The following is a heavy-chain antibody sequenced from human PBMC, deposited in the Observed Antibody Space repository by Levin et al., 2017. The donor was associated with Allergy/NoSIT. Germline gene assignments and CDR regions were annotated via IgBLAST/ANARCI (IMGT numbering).Heavy chain of an antibody. J-gene: IGHJ4*02. Sequence: GGSLRLSCAASGFTFSSYSMNWVRQAPGKGLEWVSYISSSSSTIYYADSVKGRFTISRDNAKNSLYLQMNSLRTEDTAVYYCARDIGSTAPLYWGQGTLVTVSS. CDR1: GFTFSSYS. CDR3: ARDIGSTAPLY. D-gene: IGHD5/OR15-5a*01. CDR2: ISSSSSTI. V-gene: IGHV3-48*01.